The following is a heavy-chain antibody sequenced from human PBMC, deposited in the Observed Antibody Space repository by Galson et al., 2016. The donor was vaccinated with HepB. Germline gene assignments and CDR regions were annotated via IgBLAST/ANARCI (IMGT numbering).Heavy chain of an antibody. CDR3: ARRNVEPFDF. D-gene: IGHD1-14*01. CDR1: GGSIISNGYY. J-gene: IGHJ4*02. V-gene: IGHV4-39*01. Sequence: SETLSLTCTVSGGSIISNGYYWGWVRQPPGKGLEWIGSIYYSGTTYYNPSLKSRVTMSVDTSTNQFSLKLASVTAADTSVYYCARRNVEPFDFWGQGTLVTVSS. CDR2: IYYSGTT.